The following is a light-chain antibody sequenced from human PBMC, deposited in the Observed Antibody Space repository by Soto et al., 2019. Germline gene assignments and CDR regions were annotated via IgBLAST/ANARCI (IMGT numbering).Light chain of an antibody. CDR1: QSVGSS. CDR2: DSS. J-gene: IGKJ4*01. Sequence: EIVLTHSPATLSLSPVGISTLSCMASQSVGSSLAWYQQKPGQAPRLLINDSSNRATGIPARFSGSGSGTDFTLTISSLEPEDFAVYYCQQRNDWPLTFGGGTKVDIK. CDR3: QQRNDWPLT. V-gene: IGKV3-11*01.